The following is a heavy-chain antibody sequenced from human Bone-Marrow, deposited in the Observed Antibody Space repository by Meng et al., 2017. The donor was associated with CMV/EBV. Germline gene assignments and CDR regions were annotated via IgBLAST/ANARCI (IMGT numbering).Heavy chain of an antibody. CDR1: TFSSYA. J-gene: IGHJ4*02. CDR2: ISGSGGST. V-gene: IGHV3-23*01. CDR3: AKVEPITIFGVVINHPLDY. D-gene: IGHD3-3*01. Sequence: TFSSYARSWVRQAPGKGLEWVSAISGSGGSTYYADSVKGRFTISRDNSKNTLYLQMNSLRAEDTAVYYCAKVEPITIFGVVINHPLDYWGQGTLVTVSS.